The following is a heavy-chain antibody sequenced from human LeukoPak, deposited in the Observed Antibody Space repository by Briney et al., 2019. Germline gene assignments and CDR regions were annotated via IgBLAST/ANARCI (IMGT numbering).Heavy chain of an antibody. V-gene: IGHV1-24*01. CDR2: IDPEDGET. CDR3: ATDLIVGATEPNVAFDI. D-gene: IGHD1-26*01. J-gene: IGHJ3*02. CDR1: GYTLTELS. Sequence: EASVKVSCKVSGYTLTELSMHWVRQAPGKGLEWMGGIDPEDGETIYAQKFQGRVTMTEDTSTNTAYMELSSLRSEDTAVYYCATDLIVGATEPNVAFDIWGQGTMVTVSS.